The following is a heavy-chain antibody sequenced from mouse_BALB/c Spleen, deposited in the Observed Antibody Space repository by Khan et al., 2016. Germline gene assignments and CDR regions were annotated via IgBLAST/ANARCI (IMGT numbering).Heavy chain of an antibody. CDR2: INPYNGDT. J-gene: IGHJ4*01. Sequence: VQLKQSGPELVKPGASVKISCKASGYSFTGYFMNWVKQSHGKSLEWIGRINPYNGDTFYNQKFKGRATLTVDKSSSTAHMELLSLTSEDSAVYYCGRVDYRYADAMDYWGQGTSLTVSS. CDR1: GYSFTGYF. D-gene: IGHD2-14*01. CDR3: GRVDYRYADAMDY. V-gene: IGHV1-37*01.